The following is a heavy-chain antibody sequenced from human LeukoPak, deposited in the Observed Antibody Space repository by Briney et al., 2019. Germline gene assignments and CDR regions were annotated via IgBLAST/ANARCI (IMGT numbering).Heavy chain of an antibody. V-gene: IGHV4-39*01. J-gene: IGHJ5*02. CDR1: GCSIISASYF. CDR2: MSYSGET. Sequence: SETLSLTCTVSGCSIISASYFWGWIRQSPGKGLEWIGTMSYSGETYHNPSLRSLATLTVDTSKNQYFLRLTSVTAAATAEYFCARHRANWLSWFDPWGQGALVTVSS. D-gene: IGHD1-1*01. CDR3: ARHRANWLSWFDP.